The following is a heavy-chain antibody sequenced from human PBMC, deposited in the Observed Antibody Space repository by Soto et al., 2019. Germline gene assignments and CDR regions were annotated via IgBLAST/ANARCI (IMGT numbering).Heavy chain of an antibody. CDR2: IYYTGST. D-gene: IGHD1-20*01. Sequence: PSETLSLTCTVSGGSISRYYWTWIRQPPGKRLEWIGYIYYTGSTNYNPSLQSRVAMSIDTSKNQFSLNLRSVTAADTAIYVCATYNRPPYHFDYWGQGAPVTVSS. CDR1: GGSISRYY. V-gene: IGHV4-59*08. CDR3: ATYNRPPYHFDY. J-gene: IGHJ4*02.